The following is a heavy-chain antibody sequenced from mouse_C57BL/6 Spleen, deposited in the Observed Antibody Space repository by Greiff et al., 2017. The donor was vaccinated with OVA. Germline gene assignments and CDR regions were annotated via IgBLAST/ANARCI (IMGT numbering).Heavy chain of an antibody. CDR2: INPNNGGT. CDR1: GYTFTDYN. V-gene: IGHV1-18*01. D-gene: IGHD1-1*01. J-gene: IGHJ1*03. Sequence: VQLQQSGPELVKPGASVKIPCKASGYTFTDYNMDWVKQSHGKSLEWIGDINPNNGGTIYNQKFKGKATLTVDKSSSTAYMELRSLTSEDTAVYYCARGYYGSRPYWYFDVWGTGTTVTVSS. CDR3: ARGYYGSRPYWYFDV.